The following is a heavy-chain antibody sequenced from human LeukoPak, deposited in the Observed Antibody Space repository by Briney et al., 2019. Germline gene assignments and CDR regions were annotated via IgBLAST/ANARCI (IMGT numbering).Heavy chain of an antibody. Sequence: GSLRLSCAASGFTFSSYGMHWVRQAPGKGLEWVAVISYDGSNKYYADSVKGRFTISRDNSKNTLYLQMNSLRAEDTAVYYCAKDFANGGELDYWGQGTLVTASS. D-gene: IGHD2-21*01. J-gene: IGHJ4*02. CDR2: ISYDGSNK. V-gene: IGHV3-30*18. CDR1: GFTFSSYG. CDR3: AKDFANGGELDY.